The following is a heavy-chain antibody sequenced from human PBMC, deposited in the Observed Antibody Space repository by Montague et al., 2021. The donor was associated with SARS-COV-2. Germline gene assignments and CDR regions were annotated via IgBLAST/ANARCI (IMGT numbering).Heavy chain of an antibody. CDR3: AKDRGGNSDWYFDL. V-gene: IGHV3-23*01. CDR1: GFTFSSYA. J-gene: IGHJ2*01. Sequence: SLRLSCAASGFTFSSYAMSWVRQAPGKGLEWVSGISSSGGHTYYADSVKGRSTTSRDNSKNTLYLQMNSLGAEVTAVYYCAKDRGGNSDWYFDLWGRGTLVIGSS. D-gene: IGHD4-23*01. CDR2: ISSSGGHT.